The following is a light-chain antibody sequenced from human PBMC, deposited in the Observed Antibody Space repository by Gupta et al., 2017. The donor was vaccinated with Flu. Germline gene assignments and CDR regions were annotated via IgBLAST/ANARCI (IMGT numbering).Light chain of an antibody. CDR1: QSISSY. V-gene: IGKV1-39*01. Sequence: DIQMTQSPSSLSASVGDRVTITCRASQSISSYLNWYQQKPGKAPKLLIYAASSSQSGVPARFSGSGSGTDFTLTISRLQPEDVATYYCQQRDSTPGTFGHGTKVDIK. J-gene: IGKJ1*01. CDR2: AAS. CDR3: QQRDSTPGT.